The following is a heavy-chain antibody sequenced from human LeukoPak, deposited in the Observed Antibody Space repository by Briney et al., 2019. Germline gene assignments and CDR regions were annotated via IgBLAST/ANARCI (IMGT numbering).Heavy chain of an antibody. CDR3: ARTQPHDFWSGLNPPWLAYYYYYMDV. CDR2: IYYSGST. J-gene: IGHJ6*03. D-gene: IGHD3-3*01. V-gene: IGHV4-30-4*01. Sequence: SQTLSLTCTVSGGSISSGDYYWSWIRQPPGKGLEWIGYIYYSGSTYYNPSLKSRVTISVDTSKNQFSLKLSSVTAADTAVYYCARTQPHDFWSGLNPPWLAYYYYYMDVWGKGTTVTVSS. CDR1: GGSISSGDYY.